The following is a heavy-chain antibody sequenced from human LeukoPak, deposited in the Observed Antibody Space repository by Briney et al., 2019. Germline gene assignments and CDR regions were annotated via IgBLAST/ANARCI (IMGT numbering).Heavy chain of an antibody. V-gene: IGHV3-21*01. CDR3: VTDGASDI. Sequence: GGPLRFSCAASGFTLSSYTTNWVGQGPGKGLECVSSTRNSGFYIYYADSVKGRFVVSRDNANSSLYLQMNSLRDEDTAVYYCVTDGASDIWGQGTMVTVSS. J-gene: IGHJ3*02. CDR1: GFTLSSYT. CDR2: TRNSGFYI.